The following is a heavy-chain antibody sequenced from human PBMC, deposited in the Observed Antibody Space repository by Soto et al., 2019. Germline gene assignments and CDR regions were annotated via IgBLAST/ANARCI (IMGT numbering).Heavy chain of an antibody. V-gene: IGHV1-18*01. CDR2: ISAYNGNT. CDR1: GYTFTSYG. J-gene: IGHJ6*02. D-gene: IGHD1-26*01. CDR3: ARDLVEDYYYGMDV. Sequence: GASVKVSCKASGYTFTSYGISWVRQAPGQGLEWVGWISAYNGNTNYARKLQGRVTMTTDTSTSTAYMELRSLRSDDTAVYYCARDLVEDYYYGMDVWGQGTTVTVSS.